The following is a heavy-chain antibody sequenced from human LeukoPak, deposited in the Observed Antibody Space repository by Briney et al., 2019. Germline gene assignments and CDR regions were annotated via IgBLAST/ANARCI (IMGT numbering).Heavy chain of an antibody. CDR2: IYYSGIT. V-gene: IGHV4-59*08. CDR1: GGSISTYY. J-gene: IGHJ6*03. Sequence: SETLSLTCTVSGGSISTYYWSWIRQPPGRGLEWIGYIYYSGITDYNPSLKSRVTISVATSENQFSLKLSSVTAADTAVYYCARWSGSVTARNYYYYMDVWGEGTTVTVSS. CDR3: ARWSGSVTARNYYYYMDV. D-gene: IGHD6-6*01.